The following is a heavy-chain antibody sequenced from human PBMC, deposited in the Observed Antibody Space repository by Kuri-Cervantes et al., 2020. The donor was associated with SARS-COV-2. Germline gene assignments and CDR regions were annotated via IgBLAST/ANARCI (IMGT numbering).Heavy chain of an antibody. V-gene: IGHV4-39*07. CDR3: AQSRSIAARRPWYFDL. D-gene: IGHD6-6*01. CDR2: IYYSGST. CDR1: GGSISSSSYY. J-gene: IGHJ2*01. Sequence: SETLSLTCTVSGGSISSSSYYWGWIRQPPGKGLEWIGSIYYSGSTYYNPSLKSRVTISVDTSKNQFSLKLSPVTAADTAVYYCAQSRSIAARRPWYFDLWGRGTLVTVSS.